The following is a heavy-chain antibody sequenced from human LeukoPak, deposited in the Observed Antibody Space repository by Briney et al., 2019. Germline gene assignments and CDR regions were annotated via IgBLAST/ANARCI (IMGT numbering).Heavy chain of an antibody. CDR1: GGSISSSSYY. D-gene: IGHD3-3*01. Sequence: PSETLSLTCTVSGGSISSSSYYWGWIRQPPGKGLEWIGSIYYSGSTYYNPSLKSRVTISVDTSKNQFSLKLSSVTAADTAVYYCARDGGVDDFWSGYYLKCFDYWGQGTLVTVSS. CDR2: IYYSGST. J-gene: IGHJ4*02. V-gene: IGHV4-39*07. CDR3: ARDGGVDDFWSGYYLKCFDY.